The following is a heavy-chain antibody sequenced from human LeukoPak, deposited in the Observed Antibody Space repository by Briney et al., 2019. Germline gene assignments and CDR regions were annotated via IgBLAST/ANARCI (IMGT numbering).Heavy chain of an antibody. CDR1: GGSFSGYY. J-gene: IGHJ6*03. Sequence: PSETLSLTCAVYGGSFSGYYWSWIRQPPGKGLEWIGEINHSGSTNYNPSLKSRVTISVDTSKNQFSLKLSSVTAADTAVYYCARGSSYYDFWSGYYTDDYYYYYMDVWGKGTTVTVSS. CDR3: ARGSSYYDFWSGYYTDDYYYYYMDV. D-gene: IGHD3-3*01. CDR2: INHSGST. V-gene: IGHV4-34*01.